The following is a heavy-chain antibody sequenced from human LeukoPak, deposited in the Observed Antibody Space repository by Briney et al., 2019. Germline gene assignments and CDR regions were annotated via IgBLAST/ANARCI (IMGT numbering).Heavy chain of an antibody. V-gene: IGHV3-53*05. Sequence: PGGSLRLSCAASGFTVSSNYMSWVRQAPGKGLEWVSVIYSGGSTYYADSVKGRFTISRDNSKNTLYMQMSSLRPEDTAVYYCAKDLGTTYTFDMWGQGTFVTVSS. CDR1: GFTVSSNY. CDR3: AKDLGTTYTFDM. CDR2: IYSGGST. D-gene: IGHD1-1*01. J-gene: IGHJ3*02.